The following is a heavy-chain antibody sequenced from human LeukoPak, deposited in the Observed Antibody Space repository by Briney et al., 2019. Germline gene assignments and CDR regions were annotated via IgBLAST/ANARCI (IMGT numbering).Heavy chain of an antibody. J-gene: IGHJ4*02. CDR3: ATGFLGELSSVPQGDY. Sequence: DPEDGETIYAQKFQGRVTMTEDTSTDTAYMELSSLRSEDTAVYYCATGFLGELSSVPQGDYWGQGTLVTVSS. CDR2: DPEDGET. D-gene: IGHD3-16*02. V-gene: IGHV1-24*01.